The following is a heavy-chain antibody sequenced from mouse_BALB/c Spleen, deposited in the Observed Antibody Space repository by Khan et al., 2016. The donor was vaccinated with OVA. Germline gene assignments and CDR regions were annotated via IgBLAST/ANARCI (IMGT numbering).Heavy chain of an antibody. CDR3: ARQPYYHYNVMDY. CDR2: IWSDGST. Sequence: VKLQESGPGLVAPSQSLSITCTISGFSLTNYGIHWVPQPPGKGLEWLVVIWSDGSTTYNSALKSRLTITKDNSKSQVFLKMNSLQTDDTAIYFCARQPYYHYNVMDYWGQGTSVTVSS. CDR1: GFSLTNYG. D-gene: IGHD2-10*01. V-gene: IGHV2-6-1*01. J-gene: IGHJ4*01.